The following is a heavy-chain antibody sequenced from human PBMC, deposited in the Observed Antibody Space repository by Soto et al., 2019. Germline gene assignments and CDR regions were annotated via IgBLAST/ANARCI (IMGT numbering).Heavy chain of an antibody. Sequence: GGSLRLSCTASGFTFGYYAMIWVRQAPGKGLEWVGFIRSKAYGGTTEYAASVKGRFTISRDDSKSIAYLQMNSLKTEDTAVYYCTSVEYYDSSGYYFDYWGQGTLVTVSS. J-gene: IGHJ4*02. V-gene: IGHV3-49*04. CDR2: IRSKAYGGTT. D-gene: IGHD3-22*01. CDR3: TSVEYYDSSGYYFDY. CDR1: GFTFGYYA.